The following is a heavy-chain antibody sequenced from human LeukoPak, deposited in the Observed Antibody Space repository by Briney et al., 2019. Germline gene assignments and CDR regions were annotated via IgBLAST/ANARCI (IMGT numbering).Heavy chain of an antibody. CDR1: RGSITDNY. D-gene: IGHD6-19*01. J-gene: IGHJ4*02. CDR3: ARGNSSGWYRGFDY. Sequence: SETLSLTCTVSRGSITDNYWSWIRQPPGKGPEWIGYVYYSGGGTNYNPSLKSRVTMSVDTSKNHFSLKLGSVTAADTAVYYCARGNSSGWYRGFDYWGQGILVTVSS. V-gene: IGHV4-59*01. CDR2: VYYSGGGT.